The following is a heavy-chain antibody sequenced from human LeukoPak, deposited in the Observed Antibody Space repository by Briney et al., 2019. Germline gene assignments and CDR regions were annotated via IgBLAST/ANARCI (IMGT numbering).Heavy chain of an antibody. CDR3: ARCYDSSGLLDY. CDR1: GGSFSGYY. V-gene: IGHV4-34*01. D-gene: IGHD3-22*01. CDR2: INHSGST. J-gene: IGHJ4*02. Sequence: SETLSLTCAVYGGSFSGYYWSWIRQPPGKGLEWIGEINHSGSTNYNPSLKSRVTISVDTSKNQFSLKLSSVTAADTAVYYCARCYDSSGLLDYWGQGTLVTVSS.